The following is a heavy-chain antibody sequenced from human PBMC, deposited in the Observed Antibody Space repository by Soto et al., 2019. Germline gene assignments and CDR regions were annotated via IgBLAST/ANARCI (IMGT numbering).Heavy chain of an antibody. CDR3: AKNHYSRNPPYGMDV. CDR2: ISGSGGTT. V-gene: IGHV3-23*01. CDR1: GFTFSSYA. J-gene: IGHJ6*02. Sequence: QAGGSLRLSCAASGFTFSSYAMSWVRQAPGKGLEWVSAISGSGGTTYYPDSVKGRFTISRDNSKNTLYLQMNSLRAEDTAVYYCAKNHYSRNPPYGMDVSGPATTVTVS. D-gene: IGHD1-20*01.